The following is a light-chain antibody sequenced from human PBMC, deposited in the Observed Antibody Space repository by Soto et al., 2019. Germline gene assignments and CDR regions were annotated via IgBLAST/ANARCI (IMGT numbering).Light chain of an antibody. CDR3: QQYNNWPPVT. CDR2: GAS. CDR1: QSVSSN. J-gene: IGKJ1*01. V-gene: IGKV3-15*01. Sequence: EIVMTQSPATLSVSPGERATLSCRASQSVSSNLAWYQQKPGQAPRLLIYGASTRATGIPARFSGSGSGTEFTITIRRLQSEDFAVYYCQQYNNWPPVTFGQGTKVEIK.